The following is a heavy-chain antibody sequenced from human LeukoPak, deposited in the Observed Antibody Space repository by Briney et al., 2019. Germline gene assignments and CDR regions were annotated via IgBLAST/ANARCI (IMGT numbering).Heavy chain of an antibody. CDR1: GFTFSSYG. CDR3: ARAGYYDLYGLDV. V-gene: IGHV3-33*01. D-gene: IGHD3-22*01. Sequence: PGGSLRLSCAASGFTFSSYGMHWVRQAPGKGLEWVAVIWYDGSNKYYADSVKGRFTISRDNSKNTLYLQMNSLRAEDTAVYYCARAGYYDLYGLDVWGQGTTVTVSS. CDR2: IWYDGSNK. J-gene: IGHJ6*02.